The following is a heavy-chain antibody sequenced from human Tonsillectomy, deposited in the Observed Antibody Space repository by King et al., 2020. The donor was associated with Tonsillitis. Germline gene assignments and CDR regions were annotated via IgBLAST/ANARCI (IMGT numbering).Heavy chain of an antibody. CDR3: AKAPSGYYYRWDY. D-gene: IGHD3-22*01. CDR2: ITGSGGST. CDR1: GFTFSSYA. J-gene: IGHJ4*02. Sequence: VQLVESGGGLVQPGGSLRISCAALGFTFSSYAMNWVRQAPGKGLEWVLGITGSGGSTYYADSVKGRFSISRDTSKNTVYLQMNSLRAEDTAVYYCAKAPSGYYYRWDYWGQGTLVTVSS. V-gene: IGHV3-23*04.